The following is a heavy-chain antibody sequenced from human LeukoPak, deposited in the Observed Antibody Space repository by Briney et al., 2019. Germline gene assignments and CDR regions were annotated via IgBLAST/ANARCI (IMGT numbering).Heavy chain of an antibody. CDR2: IYPGDSDT. D-gene: IGHD3-10*01. CDR3: ARLRWAPAGSVTYFLDY. J-gene: IGHJ4*02. Sequence: GESLKISCKGSGYSFTSHWIGWVRQMPGKGLEWMGIIYPGDSDTRYSPSFQGQVTISADKSISTAYLQWGSLKASDTAMYYCARLRWAPAGSVTYFLDYWGQGTLVTVSS. CDR1: GYSFTSHW. V-gene: IGHV5-51*01.